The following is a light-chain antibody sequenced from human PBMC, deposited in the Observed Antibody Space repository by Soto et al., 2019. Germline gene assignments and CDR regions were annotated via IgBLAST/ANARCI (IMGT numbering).Light chain of an antibody. CDR3: QQYNDSFPT. Sequence: DIQMTQSPSTLSASVGDRVTISCRASQNINTWLAWYKQQPGKAPQLLIYKASSLESGVPSRFSGSGSGTDFTPTISSLRPDDFVTFYWQQYNDSFPTFGQGTKVEIK. CDR1: QNINTW. V-gene: IGKV1-5*03. CDR2: KAS. J-gene: IGKJ1*01.